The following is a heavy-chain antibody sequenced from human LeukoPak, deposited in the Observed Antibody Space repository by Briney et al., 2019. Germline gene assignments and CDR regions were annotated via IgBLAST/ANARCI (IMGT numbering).Heavy chain of an antibody. CDR1: GGSMTRYY. J-gene: IGHJ4*02. D-gene: IGHD6-6*01. V-gene: IGHV4-59*12. CDR2: IYYSGDT. Sequence: SETLSLTCTVSGGSMTRYYWNWIRQPPGKGLEWIGYIYYSGDTMYNPSLKSRVTISVDTSKNQFSLKLSSVTAADTAVYYCAREGQQLVPPFDCWGQGTLVTVSS. CDR3: AREGQQLVPPFDC.